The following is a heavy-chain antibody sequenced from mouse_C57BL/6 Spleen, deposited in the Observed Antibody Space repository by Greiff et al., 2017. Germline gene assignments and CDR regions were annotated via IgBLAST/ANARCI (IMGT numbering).Heavy chain of an antibody. J-gene: IGHJ4*01. CDR3: ARTGLRPLLSMDY. D-gene: IGHD1-1*02. Sequence: QVQLQQSGPELVKPGASVKISCKASGYAFSSSWMNWVKQRPGKGLEWIGRIYPGDGDTNYNGKFKGKATLTADKSSSTAYMQLSSLTSEDSAVXFCARTGLRPLLSMDYWGQGTSVTVSS. CDR2: IYPGDGDT. V-gene: IGHV1-82*01. CDR1: GYAFSSSW.